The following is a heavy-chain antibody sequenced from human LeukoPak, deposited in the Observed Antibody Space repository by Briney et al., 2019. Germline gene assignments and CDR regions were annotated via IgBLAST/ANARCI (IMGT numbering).Heavy chain of an antibody. D-gene: IGHD3-10*01. V-gene: IGHV1-69*01. CDR1: GGTFSSYA. CDR2: IIPIFGTA. CDR3: ARGPIYGSGSYPSFDY. Sequence: GASVKVSCKASGGTFSSYAISWVRQAPGQGLEWMGGIIPIFGTANYAQKFQGRVTITADESTSTAYMELSSLRSEDTAVYYCARGPIYGSGSYPSFDYWGQGTLVTVSS. J-gene: IGHJ4*02.